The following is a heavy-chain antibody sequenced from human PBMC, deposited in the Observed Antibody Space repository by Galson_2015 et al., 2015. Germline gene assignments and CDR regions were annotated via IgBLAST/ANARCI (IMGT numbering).Heavy chain of an antibody. J-gene: IGHJ4*02. Sequence: LRLSCAASGFTFSSYAMSWVRQAPGKGLEWVSAISGSGGSTYYADSVKGRFTISRDNSKNTLYLQMNSLRAEDTAVYYCAKLRGSGSYYNVVENYFDYWGQGTLVTVSS. CDR3: AKLRGSGSYYNVVENYFDY. V-gene: IGHV3-23*01. CDR1: GFTFSSYA. D-gene: IGHD3-10*01. CDR2: ISGSGGST.